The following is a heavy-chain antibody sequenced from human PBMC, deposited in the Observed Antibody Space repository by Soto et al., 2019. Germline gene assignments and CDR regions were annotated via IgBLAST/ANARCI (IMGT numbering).Heavy chain of an antibody. D-gene: IGHD6-19*01. J-gene: IGHJ4*02. V-gene: IGHV3-74*01. CDR2: INSDGSST. CDR1: GFTFSSYW. Sequence: EVQLVESGGGLLQPGRSLRLSCAASGFTFSSYWMHWVRQAPGKGLVWVSRINSDGSSTSYADSVRGRFTISRDNSKNTLYLQMNSLRGEDTAIYYCAKVGSGWYYFDYWGQGTLVTVSS. CDR3: AKVGSGWYYFDY.